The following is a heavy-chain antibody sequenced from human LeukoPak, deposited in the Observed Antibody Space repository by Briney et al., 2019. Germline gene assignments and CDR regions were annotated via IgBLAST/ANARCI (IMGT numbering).Heavy chain of an antibody. CDR1: GGSISSSSYY. D-gene: IGHD2-2*01. CDR2: ICYSGTT. V-gene: IGHV4-39*01. Sequence: PSESLSLTCTVSGGSISSSSYYWGWLRQPPGQELVWIGSICYSGTTYYNPALKRRVTISVDTSNNQFSLKLSSVTAAYTAVYYCARVKYCSSTSCPRAVRWFDPWGQGTLVTVSS. J-gene: IGHJ5*02. CDR3: ARVKYCSSTSCPRAVRWFDP.